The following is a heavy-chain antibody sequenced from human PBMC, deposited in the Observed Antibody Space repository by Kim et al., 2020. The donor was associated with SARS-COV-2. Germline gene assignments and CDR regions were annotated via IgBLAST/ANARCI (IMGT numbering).Heavy chain of an antibody. Sequence: TYYIPTLTGRVTMSVDTSKNRFSLKLSSVTAADTAVYYCARLSRDGSGDSWGQGTLVTVSS. V-gene: IGHV4-39*01. D-gene: IGHD2-2*01. CDR2: T. J-gene: IGHJ5*01. CDR3: ARLSRDGSGDS.